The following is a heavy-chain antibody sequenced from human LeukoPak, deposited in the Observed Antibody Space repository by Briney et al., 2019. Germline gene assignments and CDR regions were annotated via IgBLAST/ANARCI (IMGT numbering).Heavy chain of an antibody. CDR2: IYYSGST. CDR1: GGSISSYY. CDR3: AGGRDGYNLYYFDY. D-gene: IGHD5-24*01. J-gene: IGHJ4*02. V-gene: IGHV4-59*01. Sequence: SETLSLTCTVSGGSISSYYWSWIRQPPGKGLEWIGYIYYSGSTNYNPSLKSRVTISVDTSKNQFSLKLSSVTAADTAVYYCAGGRDGYNLYYFDYWGQGTLVTVSS.